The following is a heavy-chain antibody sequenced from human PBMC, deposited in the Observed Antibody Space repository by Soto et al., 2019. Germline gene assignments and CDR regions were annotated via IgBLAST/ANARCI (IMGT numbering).Heavy chain of an antibody. V-gene: IGHV4-59*01. D-gene: IGHD2-21*02. J-gene: IGHJ6*02. CDR2: MYNTGST. CDR1: GGTISRYY. CDR3: ARDLWGYCGTDCYPLDV. Sequence: QVQLQESGPGLVKPSETLSLTCTVSGGTISRYYWSWIRQPPGKGLAWIGYMYNTGSTVYNPSFKSRVTIAVDTSKNQFSLKLNSVTATDTAVYYCARDLWGYCGTDCYPLDVWGQGTTVTVSS.